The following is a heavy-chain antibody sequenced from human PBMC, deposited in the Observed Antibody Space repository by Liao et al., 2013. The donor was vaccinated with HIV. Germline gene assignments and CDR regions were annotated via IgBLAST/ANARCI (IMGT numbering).Heavy chain of an antibody. J-gene: IGHJ4*02. V-gene: IGHV4-30-4*08. D-gene: IGHD2-15*01. CDR3: ARGYCSGGSCYSPSAFDY. CDR2: IYYTGST. CDR1: GGSISSGDYY. Sequence: QVQLQESGPGLVKPSETLSLTCTVSGGSISSGDYYWSWIRQPPGKGLEWVGFIYYTGSTYYNPSLKSRVTISVDKSKNQFSLKLSSVTAADTAVYYCARGYCSGGSCYSPSAFDYWGQGTLVTVSS.